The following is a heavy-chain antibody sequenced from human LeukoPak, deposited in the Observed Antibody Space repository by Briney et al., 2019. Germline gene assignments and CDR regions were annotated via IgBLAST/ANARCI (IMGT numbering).Heavy chain of an antibody. D-gene: IGHD4-17*01. CDR2: IYHSGST. V-gene: IGHV4-38-2*01. Sequence: SETLSLTCAVSGYSISSGYYWGWIRQPPGKGLEWIGSIYHSGSTYYNPSLKSRVTISVDTSKNQFSLKLSSVTAADTAVYYCARWSQRRVTTPYWYFDLWGRGTLVTLSS. CDR1: GYSISSGYY. CDR3: ARWSQRRVTTPYWYFDL. J-gene: IGHJ2*01.